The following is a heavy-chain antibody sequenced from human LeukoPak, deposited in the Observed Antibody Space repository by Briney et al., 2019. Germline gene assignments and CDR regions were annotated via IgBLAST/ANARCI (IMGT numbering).Heavy chain of an antibody. CDR2: INAGNGNT. J-gene: IGHJ5*02. V-gene: IGHV1-3*01. D-gene: IGHD2-2*01. CDR1: GYTFTSYA. Sequence: ASVKVSCKASGYTFTSYAMHWVRQAPGQRLEWMGWINAGNGNTKYSQKFQGRVTITRDTSASTAYMELSSLRSEDTAVYYCVRIPLVPAAETDQNWFDPWGQGTLVTVSS. CDR3: VRIPLVPAAETDQNWFDP.